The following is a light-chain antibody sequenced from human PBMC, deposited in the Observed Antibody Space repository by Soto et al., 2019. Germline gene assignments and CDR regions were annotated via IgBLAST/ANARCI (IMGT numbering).Light chain of an antibody. Sequence: DVQMTQSPSSLAAAAGDRVTITCRASQSINNYLNWYQLRPGVAPKLLLFGASSLQRGAPSRFSGSGSGTEFTLTISSLQRDDFATYYCQQTYNPPPTFGPGTKVEI. J-gene: IGKJ1*01. V-gene: IGKV1-39*01. CDR3: QQTYNPPPT. CDR2: GAS. CDR1: QSINNY.